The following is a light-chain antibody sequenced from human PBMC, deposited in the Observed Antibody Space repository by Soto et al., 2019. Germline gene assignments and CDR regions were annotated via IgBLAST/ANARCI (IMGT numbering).Light chain of an antibody. CDR1: SSDVGGYNY. V-gene: IGLV2-11*01. J-gene: IGLJ2*01. CDR3: CAYEGRDTVV. Sequence: QSALTQPRSVSGSPGQSVTISCTGTSSDVGGYNYVSWYQQHPGKAPKLLIYDVNKRPSGVPGRFSGSKSGKTASLTISGLQAEDEADYYCCAYEGRDTVVFGGGTQLTVL. CDR2: DVN.